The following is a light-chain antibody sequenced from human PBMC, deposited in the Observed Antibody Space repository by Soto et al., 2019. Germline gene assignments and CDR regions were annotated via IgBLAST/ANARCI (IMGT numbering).Light chain of an antibody. V-gene: IGKV3-11*01. CDR1: QSVSNY. Sequence: ENMLTQSAATLALSPGERSTLSCKASQSVSNYLAWYQQKPGQAPRLLIFDASNRATGIPARFSGSGSATDFTLTISSREPEDFAVYYCQHRSIWPVSFGQGTRLEIK. CDR3: QHRSIWPVS. J-gene: IGKJ5*01. CDR2: DAS.